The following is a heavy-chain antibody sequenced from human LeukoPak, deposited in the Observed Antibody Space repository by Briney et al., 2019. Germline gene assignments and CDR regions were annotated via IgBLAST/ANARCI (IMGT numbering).Heavy chain of an antibody. V-gene: IGHV1-2*02. CDR2: INPNSGGT. J-gene: IGHJ6*02. Sequence: GASVKVSCKASGYTFTGYYMHWVRQAPGQGLEWMGWINPNSGGTNYAQKFQGRVTMTRDTSISTAYMELSRLRSDDTAVYYCARDSQYYVWGSYRLSFMDVWGQGTTVTVSS. CDR1: GYTFTGYY. CDR3: ARDSQYYVWGSYRLSFMDV. D-gene: IGHD3-16*02.